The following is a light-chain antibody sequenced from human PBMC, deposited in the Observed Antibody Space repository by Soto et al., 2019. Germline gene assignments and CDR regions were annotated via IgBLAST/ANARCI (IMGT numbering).Light chain of an antibody. CDR1: TGAVTNGHY. CDR2: DAT. Sequence: QAVVXQEPSLTVSPGGTVTLTCGSSTGAVTNGHYPYWFQQKPGQAPRTLIYDATNRHSWTPARFSGSLLGGKAALTLPGAQPEDEAEYYCLLSYNGPYVFGTGTKVTVL. CDR3: LLSYNGPYV. V-gene: IGLV7-46*01. J-gene: IGLJ1*01.